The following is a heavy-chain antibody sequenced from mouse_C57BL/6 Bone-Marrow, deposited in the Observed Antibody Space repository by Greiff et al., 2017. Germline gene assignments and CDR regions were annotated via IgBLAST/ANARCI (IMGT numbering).Heavy chain of an antibody. CDR2: IRNKANNHAT. J-gene: IGHJ4*01. V-gene: IGHV6-6*01. CDR3: MPYDSSAMDY. CDR1: GFTFSDAW. Sequence: EVKLMESGGGLVQPGGSMKLSCAASGFTFSDAWMDWVRQSPEKGLEWVAEIRNKANNHATYYAESVKGRLTISRDDSKSSVYLQMNSLRAEDTGIYYCMPYDSSAMDYWGQGTSGTVSS. D-gene: IGHD2-13*01.